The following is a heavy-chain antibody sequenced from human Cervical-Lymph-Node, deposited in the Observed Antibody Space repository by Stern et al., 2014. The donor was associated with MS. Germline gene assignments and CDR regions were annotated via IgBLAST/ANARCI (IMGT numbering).Heavy chain of an antibody. D-gene: IGHD1-26*01. J-gene: IGHJ5*02. CDR1: GGSISNDNFF. CDR2: VYLSGST. CDR3: ALGAEWFDP. Sequence: QLQLQESGPGLVKPSQTLSLTCTVSGGSISNDNFFWSWIRQPAGKGLEWIGRVYLSGSTNYNPSLKSRVPISMDTSMNQFSLKLNSVTAADTAVYYCALGAEWFDPWGQGTLVTVSS. V-gene: IGHV4-61*02.